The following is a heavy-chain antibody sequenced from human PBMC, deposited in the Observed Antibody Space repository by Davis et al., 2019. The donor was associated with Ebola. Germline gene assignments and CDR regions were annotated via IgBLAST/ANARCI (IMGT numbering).Heavy chain of an antibody. D-gene: IGHD3-10*01. CDR1: GFTFSSYW. J-gene: IGHJ4*02. CDR3: ARDRDGSGSYPGY. V-gene: IGHV3-7*01. CDR2: IKQDGSEK. Sequence: GESLKISCAASGFTFSSYWMSWVRQAPGKGLEWVANIKQDGSEKYYVDSVKGRFTISRDNSKNTLYLQMNSLRAEDTAVYYCARDRDGSGSYPGYWGQGTLVTVSS.